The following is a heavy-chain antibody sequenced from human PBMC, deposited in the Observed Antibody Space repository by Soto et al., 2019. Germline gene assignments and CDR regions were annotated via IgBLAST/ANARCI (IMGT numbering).Heavy chain of an antibody. V-gene: IGHV3-30*18. CDR3: AKGQHCSSTSCYFYHYGMDV. J-gene: IGHJ6*02. CDR1: GFTFSTYG. CDR2: ISYDGKNK. D-gene: IGHD2-2*01. Sequence: QVQLVESGGGVVQPGRSLRLSCVASGFTFSTYGMHWVRQAPGKGLEWVAVISYDGKNKYYADSVKGRLTISRDNSKNTVYLQMSRPRGEDTAVYYCAKGQHCSSTSCYFYHYGMDVWGQGTTVAVSS.